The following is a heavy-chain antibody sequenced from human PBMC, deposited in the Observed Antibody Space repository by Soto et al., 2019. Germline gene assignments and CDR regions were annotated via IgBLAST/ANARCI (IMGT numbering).Heavy chain of an antibody. D-gene: IGHD6-19*01. CDR1: GYTFTSYD. CDR3: ARGVRYSSGWYY. Sequence: GASVKVSCKASGYTFTSYDINWVRQATGQGLGWMGWMNPNSGNTGYAQKFQGRVTMTRNTSISTAYMELSSLRSEDTAVYYCARGVRYSSGWYYWGQGTLVTVSS. V-gene: IGHV1-8*01. CDR2: MNPNSGNT. J-gene: IGHJ4*02.